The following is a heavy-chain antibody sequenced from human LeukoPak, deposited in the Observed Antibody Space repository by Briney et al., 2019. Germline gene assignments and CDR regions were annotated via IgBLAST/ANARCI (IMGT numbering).Heavy chain of an antibody. V-gene: IGHV4-30-2*01. CDR3: ARHSGFKVFWSPRFDP. D-gene: IGHD3-3*01. Sequence: PSETLSLTCAVSGGSISSGGYSWSWIRQPPGKGLEWIGYIYHSGSTYYNPSLKSRVTISVDRSKNQFSLKLSSVTAADTAVYYCARHSGFKVFWSPRFDPWGQGTLVTVSS. CDR2: IYHSGST. CDR1: GGSISSGGYS. J-gene: IGHJ5*02.